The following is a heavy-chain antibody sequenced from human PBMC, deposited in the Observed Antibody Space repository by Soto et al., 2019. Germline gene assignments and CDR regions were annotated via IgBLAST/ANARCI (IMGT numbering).Heavy chain of an antibody. D-gene: IGHD3-10*01. CDR3: ARGSPGPVDH. V-gene: IGHV1-8*01. CDR1: GYSFTSLH. CDR2: MNPHSGET. J-gene: IGHJ4*02. Sequence: QVQLVQSGAEVRRPGASVKVSCKASGYSFTSLHFNWVRQATGQGLEWIGWMNPHSGETGYAQRFQGRVTMTRDISLSTAYTELRSLTSHDTAVYFCARGSPGPVDHWGQGTLVTVSS.